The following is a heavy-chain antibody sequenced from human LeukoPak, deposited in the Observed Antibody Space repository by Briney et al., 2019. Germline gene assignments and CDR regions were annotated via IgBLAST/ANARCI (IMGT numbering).Heavy chain of an antibody. V-gene: IGHV1-69*13. CDR2: IIPIFGTA. CDR3: ASMPGSYGAFDI. Sequence: SVKVSCKASGGTFSSYAISWVRQAPGQGLEWMGGIIPIFGTANYAQKFQGRVTITADESTSTAYMELSSLRSEDTAVYYCASMPGSYGAFDIWGQGTMVTVSS. J-gene: IGHJ3*02. CDR1: GGTFSSYA. D-gene: IGHD1-26*01.